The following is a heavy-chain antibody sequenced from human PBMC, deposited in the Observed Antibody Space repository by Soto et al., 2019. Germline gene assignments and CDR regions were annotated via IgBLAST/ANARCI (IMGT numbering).Heavy chain of an antibody. CDR1: GGSFSGYY. CDR3: ARGQVGATPYGMDV. CDR2: INHSGST. Sequence: ETLSLTCAVYGGSFSGYYWSWIRQPPGKGLEWIGEINHSGSTNYNPSLKSRVTISVDTSKNQFSLKLSSVTAADTAVYYCARGQVGATPYGMDVWGQGTTVTVSS. J-gene: IGHJ6*02. D-gene: IGHD1-26*01. V-gene: IGHV4-34*01.